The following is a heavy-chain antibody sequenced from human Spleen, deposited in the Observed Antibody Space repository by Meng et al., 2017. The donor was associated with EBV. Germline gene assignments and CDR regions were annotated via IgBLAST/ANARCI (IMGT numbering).Heavy chain of an antibody. V-gene: IGHV4-39*07. D-gene: IGHD4-17*01. Sequence: QLRLQESGPGLVSASETLSLTCTASGYSIGSTTYYWGWIRQTPGKGLEWIGSIYSSGSTYYNPSLKSRVTISVDTSKNQFFLKLRSVTAADTAVYYCARDIGDYDPTIFDYWGRGILVTVSS. J-gene: IGHJ4*02. CDR2: IYSSGST. CDR1: GYSIGSTTYY. CDR3: ARDIGDYDPTIFDY.